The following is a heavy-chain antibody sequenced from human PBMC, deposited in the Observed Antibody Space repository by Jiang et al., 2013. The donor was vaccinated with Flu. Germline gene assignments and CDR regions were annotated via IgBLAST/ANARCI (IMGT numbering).Heavy chain of an antibody. V-gene: IGHV5-51*01. CDR2: IYPGDSDT. CDR3: ARLNSSGWTWLY. J-gene: IGHJ4*02. D-gene: IGHD6-19*01. Sequence: IYPGDSDTRYSPSFQGQVTISADKSISTAYLQWSSLKASDTAMYYCARLNSSGWTWLYWGQGTLVTVSS.